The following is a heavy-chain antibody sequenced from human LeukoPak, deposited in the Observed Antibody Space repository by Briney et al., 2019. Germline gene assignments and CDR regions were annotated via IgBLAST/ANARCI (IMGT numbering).Heavy chain of an antibody. Sequence: SSVKVSCESSVYTFTSYYMHWVRQAPAQGLAWVGIINPSGCSTIYAQKFQARVTMTRETSTSTVYMELSSLRSEDTAVYHCARDLMPPSQWMGYFDNSGEGALVTASS. J-gene: IGHJ4*02. V-gene: IGHV1-46*01. CDR2: INPSGCST. CDR1: VYTFTSYY. D-gene: IGHD6-19*01. CDR3: ARDLMPPSQWMGYFDN.